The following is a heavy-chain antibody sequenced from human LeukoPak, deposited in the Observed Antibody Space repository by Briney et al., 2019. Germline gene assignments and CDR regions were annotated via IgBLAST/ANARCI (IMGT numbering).Heavy chain of an antibody. V-gene: IGHV4-59*01. CDR3: ARTESGSGSSYYYYYYMDV. J-gene: IGHJ6*03. D-gene: IGHD3-10*01. CDR2: IYYSGST. Sequence: PSETLSLTCTVSGGSISSYYWSWIRQPPGKGLEWIGYIYYSGSTNYNPSLKSRVTISVDTSKNQFSLKLSSVTAADTAVYYCARTESGSGSSYYYYYYMDVWGKGTTVTVSS. CDR1: GGSISSYY.